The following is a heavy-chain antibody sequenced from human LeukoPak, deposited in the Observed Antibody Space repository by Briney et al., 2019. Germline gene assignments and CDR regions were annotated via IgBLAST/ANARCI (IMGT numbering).Heavy chain of an antibody. CDR1: GGSISSSSYY. Sequence: PSETLSLTCTVSGGSISSSSYYWGWIRQPPGKGLEWIGSIYYSVSTYYNPSLKSRVTISVDTSKNQFSLKLSSVTAADTAVYYCARQHRGYYDSSGYYYDYWGQGTLVTVSS. CDR2: IYYSVST. CDR3: ARQHRGYYDSSGYYYDY. D-gene: IGHD3-22*01. J-gene: IGHJ4*02. V-gene: IGHV4-39*01.